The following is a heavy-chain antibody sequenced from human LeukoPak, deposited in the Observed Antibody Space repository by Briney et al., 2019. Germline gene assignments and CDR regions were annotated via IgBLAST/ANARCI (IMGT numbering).Heavy chain of an antibody. CDR3: ARDRGGYCSSTSCYAGYWFDP. CDR2: ICASRST. J-gene: IGHJ5*02. CDR1: GDSFSSGKYY. D-gene: IGHD2-2*01. Sequence: PSQTLSLTCTVSGDSFSSGKYYWAWIRQPAGKGMGCLGHICASRSTNYNPSLKSRVTISVDTSKNQFSLKLSSVTAADTAVYYCARDRGGYCSSTSCYAGYWFDPWGQGTLVTVSS. V-gene: IGHV4-61*09.